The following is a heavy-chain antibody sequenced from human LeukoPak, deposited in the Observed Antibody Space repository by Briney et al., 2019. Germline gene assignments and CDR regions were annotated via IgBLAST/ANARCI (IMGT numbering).Heavy chain of an antibody. D-gene: IGHD1-14*01. CDR2: IYYSGST. Sequence: SETLSLTCTVSGGSISSYYWSWIRQPPGKGLEWIGYIYYSGSTNYNPSLKSRVTISVDTSKNQFSLKLSSVTAADTAVYYCARDPSGYFDYWGQGTLVTVSS. CDR3: ARDPSGYFDY. J-gene: IGHJ4*02. V-gene: IGHV4-59*12. CDR1: GGSISSYY.